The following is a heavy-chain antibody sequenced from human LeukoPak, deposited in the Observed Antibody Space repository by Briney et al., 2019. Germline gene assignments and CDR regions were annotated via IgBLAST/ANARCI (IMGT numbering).Heavy chain of an antibody. Sequence: PGVSLSLSCAASVYTFSIYEMNWVREAPGKGLEWVSYISSSGSTIYYADSVRRRFTISPDNAKSSLYLQMCSLRAEDTGLYYCSRALRLELLHGLYPWGQGTLVTVSS. V-gene: IGHV3-48*03. CDR1: VYTFSIYE. D-gene: IGHD3-3*01. CDR2: ISSSGSTI. J-gene: IGHJ5*02. CDR3: SRALRLELLHGLYP.